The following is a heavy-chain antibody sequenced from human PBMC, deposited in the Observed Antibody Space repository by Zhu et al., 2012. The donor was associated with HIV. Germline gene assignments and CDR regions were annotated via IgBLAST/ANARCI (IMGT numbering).Heavy chain of an antibody. CDR1: GGSISGYY. J-gene: IGHJ4*02. V-gene: IGHV4-59*01. CDR3: ARGLGAGNFDF. CDR2: IHYSGST. D-gene: IGHD1-26*01. Sequence: QVQLQESGPGLVKPSETLSLTCTVSGGSISGYYWTWIRQPPGKGLEWIGYIHYSGSTNYNPSLKSRVTTSVDTSKNQLSLKLTSVTAADTAVYYCARGLGAGNFDFVGPGNPGPPSP.